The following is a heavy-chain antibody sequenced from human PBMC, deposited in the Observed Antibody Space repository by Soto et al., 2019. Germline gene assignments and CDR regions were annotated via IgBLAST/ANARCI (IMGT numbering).Heavy chain of an antibody. CDR2: IIPIFGTA. CDR3: ARDSVFGVVIYHYYGMDV. Sequence: QVQLVQSGAEVKKPGSSVKVSCKASGGTFSSYAISWVRQTPGQGLEWMGGIIPIFGTANYAQKFQGRVTITADESTSTAYMELSSLRSEDTAVYYCARDSVFGVVIYHYYGMDVWGQGTRSPSP. D-gene: IGHD3-3*01. CDR1: GGTFSSYA. V-gene: IGHV1-69*12. J-gene: IGHJ6*02.